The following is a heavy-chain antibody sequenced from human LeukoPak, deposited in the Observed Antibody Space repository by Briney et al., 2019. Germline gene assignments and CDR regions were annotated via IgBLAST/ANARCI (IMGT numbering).Heavy chain of an antibody. V-gene: IGHV1-2*02. D-gene: IGHD5-12*01. CDR3: ARRLGSGYDFGY. CDR2: INPYNGAT. CDR1: GYTFTGHY. Sequence: ASVKVSCKASGYTFTGHYLHWVRQAPGQRLEWMGWINPYNGATNYAQNFRVRVTMTRYTSIRTAYMEVSSLRYDDTAMYYCARRLGSGYDFGYWGQGTLVTISS. J-gene: IGHJ4*02.